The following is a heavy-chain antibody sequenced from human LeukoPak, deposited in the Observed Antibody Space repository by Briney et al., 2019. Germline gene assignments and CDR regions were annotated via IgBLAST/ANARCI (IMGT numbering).Heavy chain of an antibody. CDR2: ICGSSSST. CDR1: GFSFSSYA. CDR3: AKGSGGSCHSATDY. Sequence: PRGSLGLSCAASGFSFSSYAMNWVRQAPGKGLEWVSVICGSSSSTYYVDSVKGRFTISRDNSKNTLYLQMNSLRAEDTAIYYCAKGSGGSCHSATDYWGQGTLVTVSS. V-gene: IGHV3-23*01. D-gene: IGHD2-15*01. J-gene: IGHJ4*02.